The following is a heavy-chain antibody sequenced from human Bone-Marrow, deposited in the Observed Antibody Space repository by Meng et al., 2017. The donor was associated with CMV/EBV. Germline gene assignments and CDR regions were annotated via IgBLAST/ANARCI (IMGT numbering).Heavy chain of an antibody. D-gene: IGHD2-21*01. V-gene: IGHV1-2*02. CDR3: ARGSPLTGTLLAYCGGDCYSPAFDI. CDR1: GYTFTGYY. CDR2: INPNSGGT. Sequence: ASVKVSCKASGYTFTGYYMHWVRQAPGQGLEWMGWINPNSGGTNYAQKFQGRVTMTRDTSISTAYMELSRLRSDDTAVYYCARGSPLTGTLLAYCGGDCYSPAFDIWGQGTMVTASS. J-gene: IGHJ3*02.